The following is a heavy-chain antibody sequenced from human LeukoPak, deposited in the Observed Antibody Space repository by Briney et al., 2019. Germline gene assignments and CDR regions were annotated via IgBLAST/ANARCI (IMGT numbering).Heavy chain of an antibody. CDR2: IYPRGGST. CDR3: ARDYSRRGKNFYDSSGYYHAFDI. V-gene: IGHV1-46*01. D-gene: IGHD3-22*01. J-gene: IGHJ3*02. CDR1: GYTFTSYY. Sequence: ASVKVSCKASGYTFTSYYMHWVRQAPGQGLEWIGIIYPRGGSTSYAQKFQGRVTMTRDTSTSTVYMELSSVRSEDTAVYYCARDYSRRGKNFYDSSGYYHAFDIWGQGTMVTVSS.